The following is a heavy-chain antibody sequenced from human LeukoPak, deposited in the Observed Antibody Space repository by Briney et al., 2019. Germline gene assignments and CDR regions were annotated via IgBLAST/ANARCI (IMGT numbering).Heavy chain of an antibody. D-gene: IGHD3-3*01. V-gene: IGHV3-9*03. CDR3: AKDSSIFGDAGYFDY. CDR1: GFTFDDYA. Sequence: PGRSLRLSCAASGFTFDDYAMHWVRQAPGKGLEWVSGISWNSGSIGYADPVKGRFTISRDNAKNSLYLQMNSLRAEDMALYYCAKDSSIFGDAGYFDYWGQGTLVTVSS. J-gene: IGHJ4*02. CDR2: ISWNSGSI.